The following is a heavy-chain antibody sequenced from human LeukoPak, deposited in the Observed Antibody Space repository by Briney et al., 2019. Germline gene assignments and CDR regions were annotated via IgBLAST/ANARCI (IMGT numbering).Heavy chain of an antibody. V-gene: IGHV1-24*01. Sequence: EASVKVSCKVSGYTLTELSMHWVRQAPGKGLEWMGGFDPEDGETIYAQKFQGRVTMTEDTSTDTAYMELSSLRSEDTAVYYCATAVGAVYYFDYWGQGTLVTVSS. CDR3: ATAVGAVYYFDY. D-gene: IGHD1-26*01. J-gene: IGHJ4*02. CDR2: FDPEDGET. CDR1: GYTLTELS.